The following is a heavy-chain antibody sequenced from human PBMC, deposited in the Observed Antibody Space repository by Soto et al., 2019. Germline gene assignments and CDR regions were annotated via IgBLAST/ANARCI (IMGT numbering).Heavy chain of an antibody. Sequence: GGSLRLSCAAAGFSFSHYAMHWVREPSGKGLEWVALISYDGDNRYFSDSVRGRFTISRDNYKTTVHLEINDLRLDDTATYYCVRPNPHSSNAFDLWRRGTLVTVSS. J-gene: IGHJ5*02. D-gene: IGHD1-26*01. CDR1: GFSFSHYA. CDR2: ISYDGDNR. V-gene: IGHV3-30-3*01. CDR3: VRPNPHSSNAFDL.